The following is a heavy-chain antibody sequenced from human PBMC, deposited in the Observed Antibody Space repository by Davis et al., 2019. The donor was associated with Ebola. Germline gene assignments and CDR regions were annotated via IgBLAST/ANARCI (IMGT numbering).Heavy chain of an antibody. CDR3: ARAGRGVVVRWFDP. D-gene: IGHD2-2*01. Sequence: PGGSLRLSCAASGFTFSSYEMNWVRQAPGKGLEWVSYISSSGSTIYYADSVKGRFTISRDNAKNSLYLQMNSLRAEDTAVYYCARAGRGVVVRWFDPWGQGTLVTVSS. CDR1: GFTFSSYE. V-gene: IGHV3-48*03. CDR2: ISSSGSTI. J-gene: IGHJ5*02.